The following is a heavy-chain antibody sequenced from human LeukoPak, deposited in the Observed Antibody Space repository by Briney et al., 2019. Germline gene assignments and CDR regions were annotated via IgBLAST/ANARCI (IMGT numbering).Heavy chain of an antibody. Sequence: ASVKVSCKASGYTFTSYDINWVRQATGQGLEWMGWMNPNSGNTGYAQKFQGRVTMTRNTSISTAYMELSSLRSEDTAVYYCARGRTGYCSGGSCYYYYMDVWGKGTTVTISS. J-gene: IGHJ6*03. CDR2: MNPNSGNT. D-gene: IGHD2-15*01. CDR3: ARGRTGYCSGGSCYYYYMDV. V-gene: IGHV1-8*01. CDR1: GYTFTSYD.